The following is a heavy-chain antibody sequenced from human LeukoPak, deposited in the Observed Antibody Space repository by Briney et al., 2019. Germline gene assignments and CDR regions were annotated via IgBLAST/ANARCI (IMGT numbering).Heavy chain of an antibody. CDR2: IYYSGST. Sequence: SETLSLTCTVSGGSISSSSYYWGWIRQPPGKGLEWIGSIYYSGSTYYNPSLKSRVTISVDTTKNHFSLKLSSVTAADTAVYYCARVPRYSSSWYAGGNYFDYWGQGTLVTVSS. CDR3: ARVPRYSSSWYAGGNYFDY. CDR1: GGSISSSSYY. J-gene: IGHJ4*02. V-gene: IGHV4-39*02. D-gene: IGHD6-13*01.